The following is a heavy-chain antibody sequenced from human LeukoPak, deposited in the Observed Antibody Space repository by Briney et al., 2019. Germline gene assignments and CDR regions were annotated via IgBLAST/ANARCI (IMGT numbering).Heavy chain of an antibody. CDR3: ARAVLRFLEWLPPDY. V-gene: IGHV3-30*04. Sequence: GGSLRLSCAASGFTFSSYAMHWVRQAPGKGLEWVAVISYDGSNKYYADSVKGRFTISRDNSKNTLYLQMNSLRAEDTAVYYCARAVLRFLEWLPPDYWGQGTLVTVSS. D-gene: IGHD3-3*01. CDR2: ISYDGSNK. J-gene: IGHJ4*02. CDR1: GFTFSSYA.